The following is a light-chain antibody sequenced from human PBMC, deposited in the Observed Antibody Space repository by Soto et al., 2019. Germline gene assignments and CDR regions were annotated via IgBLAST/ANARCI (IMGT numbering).Light chain of an antibody. CDR1: QSVSSN. CDR3: QKYGSSPRIT. CDR2: DAS. Sequence: ETVMTQSPVTLSVSPGERATLSCRASQSVSSNLAWYQQKPGQAPRLLIYDASNRATGIPARFSGSGSGTDFTLTISRLEPEDFAVYYCQKYGSSPRITFGQGTRLEIK. V-gene: IGKV3-20*01. J-gene: IGKJ5*01.